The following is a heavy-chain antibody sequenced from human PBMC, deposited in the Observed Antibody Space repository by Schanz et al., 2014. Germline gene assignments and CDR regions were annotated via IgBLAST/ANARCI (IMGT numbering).Heavy chain of an antibody. D-gene: IGHD6-13*01. CDR2: INPSGGST. Sequence: QVQLVQSGAEVKKPGSSVKVSCKASRSTFSSYTISWVRQARGQGLEWMGIINPSGGSTNNAQKFQGRLTMTRDTSTSTVYMELSSLRSEDTAVYYCARDGVDAAAGGNYWGQGTLVTVSS. J-gene: IGHJ4*02. V-gene: IGHV1-46*03. CDR1: RSTFSSYT. CDR3: ARDGVDAAAGGNY.